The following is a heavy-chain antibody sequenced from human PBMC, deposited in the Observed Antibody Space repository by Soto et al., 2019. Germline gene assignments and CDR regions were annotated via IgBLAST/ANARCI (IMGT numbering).Heavy chain of an antibody. CDR2: SYYSGTS. V-gene: IGHV4-39*01. D-gene: IGHD1-20*01. CDR3: TRRHNWNDYYFDT. CDR1: GGSIRVQSYY. Sequence: SETLSLTCTVSGGSIRVQSYYWTWIRQTPGKGLEWVGSSYYSGTSYFNPALKGRVTISVDTSTNQFSLRLTSVTAADTAVYYCTRRHNWNDYYFDTWGQGTLVTVSS. J-gene: IGHJ5*02.